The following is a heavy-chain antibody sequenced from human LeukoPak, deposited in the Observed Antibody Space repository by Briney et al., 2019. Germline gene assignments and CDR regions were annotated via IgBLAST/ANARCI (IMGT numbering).Heavy chain of an antibody. V-gene: IGHV4-39*01. J-gene: IGHJ4*02. CDR2: MYYSENT. Sequence: SETLSLTCTVSGDSISGKTYSWGWVRQPPGKGLEWIGYMYYSENTYYNPSLKSRVTISVDTSGIQFSLKLSSVTAADTAVYYCVRYRSGSNRFDYWGQGTLVTVSS. CDR3: VRYRSGSNRFDY. CDR1: GDSISGKTYS. D-gene: IGHD6-19*01.